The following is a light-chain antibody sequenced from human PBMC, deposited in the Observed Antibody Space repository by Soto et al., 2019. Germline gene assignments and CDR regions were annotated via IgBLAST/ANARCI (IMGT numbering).Light chain of an antibody. Sequence: DIQMTQSPSSVSASIGDRVTIVCRASQDIGRRLAWFQQKPGKAPKXLIQAASSLQGGVPSTFSGSGSGTDLTITISSLKPEDFETYYCQQSYSTPRTFGQGTKVDIK. CDR3: QQSYSTPRT. V-gene: IGKV1-12*01. CDR1: QDIGRR. CDR2: AAS. J-gene: IGKJ1*01.